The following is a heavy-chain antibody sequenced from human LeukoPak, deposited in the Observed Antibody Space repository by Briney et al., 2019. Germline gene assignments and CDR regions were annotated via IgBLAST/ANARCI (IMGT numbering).Heavy chain of an antibody. CDR3: AKDLIGGSRLRYYFDY. V-gene: IGHV3-23*01. Sequence: GGSLRLSFAASGFTFRSYAMSWVRQAPGKGLEWVSAISGSGGSTYYADSVKGRFTISRDNSKNTLYLQMNSLRAEDTAVYYCAKDLIGGSRLRYYFDYWGQGTLVTVSS. CDR2: ISGSGGST. J-gene: IGHJ4*02. D-gene: IGHD4-17*01. CDR1: GFTFRSYA.